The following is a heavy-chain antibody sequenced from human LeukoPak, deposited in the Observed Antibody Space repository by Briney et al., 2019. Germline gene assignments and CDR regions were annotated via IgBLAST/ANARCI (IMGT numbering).Heavy chain of an antibody. D-gene: IGHD2-15*01. J-gene: IGHJ4*02. CDR1: GGTFSSYA. V-gene: IGHV1-69*05. CDR2: IIPIFGTA. Sequence: ASVKVSCKASGGTFSSYAISWVRQAPGQGLEWMGRIIPIFGTANYAQKFQGRVTITTDESTSTAYMELSSLRSEDTAVYYCARDVLVVVAATPVYFDYWGQGTLVTVSS. CDR3: ARDVLVVVAATPVYFDY.